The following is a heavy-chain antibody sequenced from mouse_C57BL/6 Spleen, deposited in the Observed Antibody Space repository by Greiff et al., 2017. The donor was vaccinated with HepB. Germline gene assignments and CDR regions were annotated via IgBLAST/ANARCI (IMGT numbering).Heavy chain of an antibody. CDR2: IHPNSGST. D-gene: IGHD2-4*01. CDR1: GYTFTSYW. V-gene: IGHV1-64*01. J-gene: IGHJ3*01. CDR3: ASSSDYDDGGFAY. Sequence: QVQLQQPGAELVKPGASVKLSCKASGYTFTSYWMHWVKQRPGQGLEWIGMIHPNSGSTNYNEKFKSKATLTVDKSSSTAYMQLSSLTSEDSAVYDCASSSDYDDGGFAYWGQGTLVTVSA.